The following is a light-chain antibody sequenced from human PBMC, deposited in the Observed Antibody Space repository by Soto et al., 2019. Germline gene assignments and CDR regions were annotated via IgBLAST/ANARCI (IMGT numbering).Light chain of an antibody. V-gene: IGLV2-14*01. Sequence: QSVLTQAPCGLGAHLPTITTGRGGTNSDVCGYNHVSWYQQHPGNAPKLMIYEVSNRPSGVSNRFSGSKSGNTASLTISVLQAEDEADYYCSSYTSSSTAYVFGTGTKVTVL. J-gene: IGLJ1*01. CDR2: EVS. CDR3: SSYTSSSTAYV. CDR1: NSDVCGYNH.